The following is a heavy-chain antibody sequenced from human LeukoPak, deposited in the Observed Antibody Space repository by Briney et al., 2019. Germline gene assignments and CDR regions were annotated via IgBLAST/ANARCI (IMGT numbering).Heavy chain of an antibody. CDR2: IYTSGST. Sequence: SETLSLTCTVSGGSISSYYWSWIRQPAGKGLEWIGRIYTSGSTNYNPSLKSRVTMSVDTSKNQFSLKLSSVTAADTAVYYCARSIAVAGTRAFDIWGQGTMVTVSS. V-gene: IGHV4-4*07. CDR3: ARSIAVAGTRAFDI. CDR1: GGSISSYY. D-gene: IGHD6-19*01. J-gene: IGHJ3*02.